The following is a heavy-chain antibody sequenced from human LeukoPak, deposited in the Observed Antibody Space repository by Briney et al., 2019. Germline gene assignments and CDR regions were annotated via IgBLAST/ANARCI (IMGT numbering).Heavy chain of an antibody. V-gene: IGHV1-2*02. Sequence: ASVKVSCKASGYTFTGYYMHWVRQAPGQGLEWMGWINTNSGGTNYAQKFQGRVTMTRDTSIDTAYMELSRLRSDDTAVYYCASVGGSGSYNRYYYCMDVWGKGTTVTISS. J-gene: IGHJ6*03. CDR1: GYTFTGYY. D-gene: IGHD3-10*01. CDR2: INTNSGGT. CDR3: ASVGGSGSYNRYYYCMDV.